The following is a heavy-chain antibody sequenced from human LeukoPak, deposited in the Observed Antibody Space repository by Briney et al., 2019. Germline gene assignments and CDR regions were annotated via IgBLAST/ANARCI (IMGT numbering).Heavy chain of an antibody. D-gene: IGHD1-1*01. CDR1: GYSISSGYC. V-gene: IGHV4-38-2*02. Sequence: SETLSLTCTVSGYSISSGYCWGWIRQPPGKGLEWIGSIYHSGSTYYNPSLKSRVTISVDTSKNQFSLKLSSVTAADTAVYYCARVGTALPFDYWGQGTLVTVSS. J-gene: IGHJ4*02. CDR2: IYHSGST. CDR3: ARVGTALPFDY.